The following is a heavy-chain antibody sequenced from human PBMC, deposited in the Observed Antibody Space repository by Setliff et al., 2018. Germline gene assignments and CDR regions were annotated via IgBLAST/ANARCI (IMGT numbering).Heavy chain of an antibody. Sequence: GASVTVSCKASGYTFTSYDINWVRQATGQGLEWMGWMNPNSGNTGYAQKFQGRVTMTRNNSISTAYMELSSLRSEDTAVYYCARAELLWFGGFDPWGQGTLVTVSS. CDR3: ARAELLWFGGFDP. J-gene: IGHJ5*02. V-gene: IGHV1-8*02. CDR1: GYTFTSYD. CDR2: MNPNSGNT. D-gene: IGHD3-10*01.